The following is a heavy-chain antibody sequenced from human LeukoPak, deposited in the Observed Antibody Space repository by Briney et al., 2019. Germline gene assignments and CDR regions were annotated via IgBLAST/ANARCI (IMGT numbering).Heavy chain of an antibody. D-gene: IGHD4-17*01. Sequence: ASVKVSCKASGYPFDIFALTWERQAPGQGLEWMGWISAYNGNTHYAQKFRGRLTLTTETSTSTAYLELRSLKSDDTAVYYCARDRVGGDLTGVSLYWGQGTLVTVSS. J-gene: IGHJ4*01. V-gene: IGHV1-18*01. CDR1: GYPFDIFA. CDR2: ISAYNGNT. CDR3: ARDRVGGDLTGVSLY.